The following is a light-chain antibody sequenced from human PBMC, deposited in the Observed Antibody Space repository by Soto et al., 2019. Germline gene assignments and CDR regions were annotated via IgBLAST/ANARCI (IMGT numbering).Light chain of an antibody. V-gene: IGKV1-5*03. CDR2: KAS. CDR3: QQYDYYPYT. CDR1: QSISSW. J-gene: IGKJ2*01. Sequence: DIQMTQSPSTLSASVGDRVTITYRASQSISSWLAWYQQKPGEAPKILIYKASSLESGVPSRFSGSGSGTEFTLTISSLQPDDFATYYCQQYDYYPYTFGQGTKLEIK.